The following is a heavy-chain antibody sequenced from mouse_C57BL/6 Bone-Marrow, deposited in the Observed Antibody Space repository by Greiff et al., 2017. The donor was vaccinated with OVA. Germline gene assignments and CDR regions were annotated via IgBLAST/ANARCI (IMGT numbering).Heavy chain of an antibody. D-gene: IGHD3-1*01. CDR1: GFTFSNYW. J-gene: IGHJ1*03. CDR3: TAVGGYFDV. CDR2: IRLKSDNYAT. V-gene: IGHV6-3*01. Sequence: DVQLQESGGGLVQPGGSMKLSCVASGFTFSNYWMNWVRQSPEKGLEWVAQIRLKSDNYATHYAESVKGRFTISRDDSKSSVYLQMNNLRAEDTGIYYCTAVGGYFDVWGTGTTVTVSS.